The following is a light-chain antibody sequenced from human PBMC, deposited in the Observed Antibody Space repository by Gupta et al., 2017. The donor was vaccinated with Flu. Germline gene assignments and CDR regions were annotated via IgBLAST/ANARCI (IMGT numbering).Light chain of an antibody. J-gene: IGLJ3*02. CDR1: SSDVGGYNL. V-gene: IGLV2-23*01. CDR3: CSYAGSGTLV. CDR2: EGS. Sequence: SALPQPASVSGSPGPSITISCTGSSSDVGGYNLVSWDQQQPPNPPNLLFFEGSRRTAGVASRFSGSKAGNTASLTISGAKVEDGGDYYCCSYAGSGTLVFGGGTKRTVL.